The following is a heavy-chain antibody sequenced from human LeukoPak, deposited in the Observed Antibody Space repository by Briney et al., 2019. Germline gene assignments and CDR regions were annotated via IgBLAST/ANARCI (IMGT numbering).Heavy chain of an antibody. J-gene: IGHJ4*02. CDR2: IYSGGST. Sequence: GSLRLSCAPSGFTVSSNYMSWVRQAPGKGLEWVSSIYSGGSTYYADSVKDRFTISRDNSKNTLSLQMNSLRAEDTAVYYCARDLRETGHRDWGQGTLVTVSS. CDR3: ARDLRETGHRD. D-gene: IGHD3-9*01. CDR1: GFTVSSNY. V-gene: IGHV3-66*01.